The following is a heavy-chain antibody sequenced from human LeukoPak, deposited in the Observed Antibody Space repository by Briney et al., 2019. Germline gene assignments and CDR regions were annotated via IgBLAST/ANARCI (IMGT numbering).Heavy chain of an antibody. J-gene: IGHJ5*02. CDR1: GFTFSSYA. CDR3: ARDSRITIFGVVIDSWFDP. CDR2: ISYDGSNK. Sequence: GGSLRLSCAASGFTFSSYAMHWVRQAPGKGLEWVAVISYDGSNKYYADSVKGRFTISRDNSKNTLYLQMNSLRAEDTAVYYCARDSRITIFGVVIDSWFDPWGQGTLVTVSS. D-gene: IGHD3-3*01. V-gene: IGHV3-30-3*01.